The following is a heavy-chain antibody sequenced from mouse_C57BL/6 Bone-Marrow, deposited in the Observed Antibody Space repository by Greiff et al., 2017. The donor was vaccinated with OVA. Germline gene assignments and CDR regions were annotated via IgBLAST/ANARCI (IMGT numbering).Heavy chain of an antibody. CDR2: ISDGGSYT. CDR3: ARGGTGFAY. J-gene: IGHJ3*01. Sequence: EVKLVESGGGLVKPGGSLKLSCAASGFTFSSYAMSWVRQTPEKRLEWVATISDGGSYTYYPDNVKGRFTISRDNAKNNLYLQMSHLKSEDTAMYCCARGGTGFAYWGQGTLVTVSA. V-gene: IGHV5-4*03. D-gene: IGHD4-1*01. CDR1: GFTFSSYA.